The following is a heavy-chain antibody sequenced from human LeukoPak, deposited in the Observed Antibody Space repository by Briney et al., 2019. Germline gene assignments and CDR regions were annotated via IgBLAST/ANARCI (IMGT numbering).Heavy chain of an antibody. V-gene: IGHV3-23*01. D-gene: IGHD2-2*01. J-gene: IGHJ6*03. CDR2: ISDSGGST. CDR1: GFTFTNYA. Sequence: GGSLRLSCAASGFTFTNYAMSWVRQAPGEGLEWVSVISDSGGSTYYADSVKGRFTISRDNSKNTVYLQMNSLKTEDTAVYYCTRRSEYCSSTSCYIDAYYYYYMDVWGKGTTVTVSS. CDR3: TRRSEYCSSTSCYIDAYYYYYMDV.